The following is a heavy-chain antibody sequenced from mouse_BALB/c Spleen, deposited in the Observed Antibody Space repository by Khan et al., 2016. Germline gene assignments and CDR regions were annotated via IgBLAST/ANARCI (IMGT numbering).Heavy chain of an antibody. CDR3: ARRGPRDNDGSTYGY. CDR2: IDPANGNT. J-gene: IGHJ2*01. CDR1: GFNIKDTF. V-gene: IGHV14-3*02. D-gene: IGHD1-1*01. Sequence: EVQLQESGAELVKPGASVKLSCTASGFNIKDTFMHWVKQRPEQGLEWIGRIDPANGNTRYDPKFQGKATITADTSSNTAYLQLSSLTSEDTAVYYGARRGPRDNDGSTYGYWGQGTTLTVSS.